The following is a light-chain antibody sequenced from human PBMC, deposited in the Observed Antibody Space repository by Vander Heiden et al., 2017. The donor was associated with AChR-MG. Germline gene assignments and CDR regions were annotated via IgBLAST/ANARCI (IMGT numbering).Light chain of an antibody. V-gene: IGLV2-14*03. CDR1: RSDVGGYNY. CDR2: DVN. Sequence: QAALTQPASVSGSSVQSITTCCTGTRSDVGGYNYVSWYQQHPGKAPKIMIYDVNNRPSGVANRFSSSKSGNAATLAISGLQAEDEADYYCGSYASSSTLDVVFGGGTKLTVL. CDR3: GSYASSSTLDVV. J-gene: IGLJ2*01.